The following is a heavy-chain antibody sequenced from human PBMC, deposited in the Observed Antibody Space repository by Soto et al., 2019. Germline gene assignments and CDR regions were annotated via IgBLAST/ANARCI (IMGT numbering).Heavy chain of an antibody. CDR1: GFTFSSYA. CDR2: ISGSGGST. Sequence: EVQLLESGGGLVQPGGSLSLSCAASGFTFSSYAMSWVRQAPGKGLEWVSAISGSGGSTYYADSVKGRFTISRDNSKNTLYLQMNSLRAEDTAVYYCAKLYCSSSSCPPSGWGQGTLVTVSS. J-gene: IGHJ4*02. D-gene: IGHD2-2*01. CDR3: AKLYCSSSSCPPSG. V-gene: IGHV3-23*01.